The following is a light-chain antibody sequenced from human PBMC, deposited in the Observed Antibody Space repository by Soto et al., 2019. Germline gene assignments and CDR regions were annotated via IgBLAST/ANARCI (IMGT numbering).Light chain of an antibody. CDR1: SSDVGGYNY. Sequence: QSALTQPASVSGSPGQSITISCTGTSSDVGGYNYVSWYQQHPGKAPKLMIYEVSTRPSGISSRSSGSKSVNTAPLTISGLQDEDEDDYFCSSYTSSTTIVFGTGTKLTVL. J-gene: IGLJ1*01. CDR3: SSYTSSTTIV. CDR2: EVS. V-gene: IGLV2-14*01.